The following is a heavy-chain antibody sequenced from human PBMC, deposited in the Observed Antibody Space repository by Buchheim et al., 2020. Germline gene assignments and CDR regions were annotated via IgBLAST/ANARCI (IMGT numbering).Heavy chain of an antibody. CDR2: IYPGDSDI. D-gene: IGHD3-10*01. CDR3: ARLIGALQGLGSYYFDS. V-gene: IGHV5-51*01. CDR1: GYSFTSYW. Sequence: EVQLVQSGAEVKKPGESLKISCKGSGYSFTSYWIGWVRQMPGKGLEWMGTIYPGDSDIRYSPSFQGQVTIPADKSISTTYLEWSSLKASDTAMYHGARLIGALQGLGSYYFDSWGQGTL. J-gene: IGHJ4*02.